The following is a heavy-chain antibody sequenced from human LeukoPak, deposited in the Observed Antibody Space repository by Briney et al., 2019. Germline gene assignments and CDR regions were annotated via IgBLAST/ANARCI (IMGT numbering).Heavy chain of an antibody. CDR1: GYTFTGYY. D-gene: IGHD3-16*01. Sequence: ASVKVSCKASGYTFTGYYMHWVRQVPGQGLEWMGWINPNSGGANFAQKFQGRVTMTRDTSISTDYMELSRLRSDDTAVYYCASSYIPLDACDIWGQGTMVTVSS. CDR3: ASSYIPLDACDI. J-gene: IGHJ3*02. V-gene: IGHV1-2*02. CDR2: INPNSGGA.